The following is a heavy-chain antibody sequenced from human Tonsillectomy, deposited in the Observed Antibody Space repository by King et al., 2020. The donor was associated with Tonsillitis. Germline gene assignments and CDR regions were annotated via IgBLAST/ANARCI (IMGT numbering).Heavy chain of an antibody. D-gene: IGHD5-18*01. V-gene: IGHV3-74*01. Sequence: VQLVESAGGLVQPGGSLRLSCVASGFTFSSYWMHWVRQAPGKGLVWVSRINSDESSTTYADSVKGRFTISRDNAKNTLYLQMNSLRAEDTAVYYCARAHGGYSYGSLDYWGQGTLVTVSS. CDR3: ARAHGGYSYGSLDY. CDR1: GFTFSSYW. CDR2: INSDESST. J-gene: IGHJ4*02.